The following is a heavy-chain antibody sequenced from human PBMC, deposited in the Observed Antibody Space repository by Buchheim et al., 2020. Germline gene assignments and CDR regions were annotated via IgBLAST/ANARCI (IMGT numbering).Heavy chain of an antibody. J-gene: IGHJ4*02. Sequence: DVQLVESEGGLVMPGESLTLSCVTSRFSFSPFGMTWVRQAPGKGLEWVATVGSGHHTFYADLVEGRFTVSRDNARSSVYLQLNSLRAEDTAVYFCARDFSGWSRDYWGQGTL. CDR2: VGSGHHT. CDR1: RFSFSPFG. V-gene: IGHV3-21*01. CDR3: ARDFSGWSRDY. D-gene: IGHD6-19*01.